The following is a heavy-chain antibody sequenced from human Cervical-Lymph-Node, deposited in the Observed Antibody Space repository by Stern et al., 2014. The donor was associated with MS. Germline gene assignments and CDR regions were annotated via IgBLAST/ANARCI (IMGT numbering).Heavy chain of an antibody. V-gene: IGHV3-30*01. D-gene: IGHD1-26*01. CDR2: ISYDGSNK. CDR3: ANLWSLDY. J-gene: IGHJ4*02. CDR1: GFTFSSYA. Sequence: VQLEESGGGVVQPGRSLRLSCAASGFTFSSYAMHWVRQAPGQGLERVAVISYDGSNKYYADSVKGRFTISRDNSKNTLYLQMNRLRAEDTAVDYCANLWSLDYWGQGTLVTVSS.